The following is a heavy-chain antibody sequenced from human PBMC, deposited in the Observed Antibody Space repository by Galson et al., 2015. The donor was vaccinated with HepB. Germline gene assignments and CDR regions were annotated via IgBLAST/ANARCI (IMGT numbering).Heavy chain of an antibody. CDR2: IKQDGKEK. V-gene: IGHV3-7*01. CDR3: ARERHSSSRSLYDFDY. D-gene: IGHD6-19*01. J-gene: IGHJ4*02. CDR1: GFTFSSYW. Sequence: SLRLSCAASGFTFSSYWMSWVRQAPGKGLEWVAIIKQDGKEKYYVDSVKGRFTISRDSAKNSLFLQMNSLRAEDTAVYYCARERHSSSRSLYDFDYWGQGTLVTVSS.